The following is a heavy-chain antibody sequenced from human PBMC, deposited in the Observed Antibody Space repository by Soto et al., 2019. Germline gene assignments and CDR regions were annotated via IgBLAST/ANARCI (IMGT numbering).Heavy chain of an antibody. J-gene: IGHJ4*02. CDR1: GNTFTSYD. Sequence: ASVKVSCKASGNTFTSYDSNGVRQATGHGLEWMGWINPNSGNIGYAQKFQGRVTMTRDTAIRTAYMEVSRLRSDDTAVYYCARGRASGSYYLLDYWGQGTLVTVSS. D-gene: IGHD3-10*01. V-gene: IGHV1-8*01. CDR3: ARGRASGSYYLLDY. CDR2: INPNSGNI.